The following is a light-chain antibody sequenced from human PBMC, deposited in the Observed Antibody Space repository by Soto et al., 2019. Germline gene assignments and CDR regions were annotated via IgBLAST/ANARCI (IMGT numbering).Light chain of an antibody. J-gene: IGLJ2*01. Sequence: QSALTQPPSASGSPGQSVTISCTGTSSDVGGYNYVSWYQQHPGKAPKLMIYEVSKRPSWVPDRFSGSKSGNTASLTVSGLQAEDAADYYCSSYAGSNNLVFGGGTKLTVL. V-gene: IGLV2-8*01. CDR1: SSDVGGYNY. CDR3: SSYAGSNNLV. CDR2: EVS.